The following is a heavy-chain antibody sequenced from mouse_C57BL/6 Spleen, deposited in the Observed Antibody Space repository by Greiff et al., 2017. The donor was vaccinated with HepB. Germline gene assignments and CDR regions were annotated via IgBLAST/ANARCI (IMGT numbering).Heavy chain of an antibody. D-gene: IGHD1-1*01. CDR3: ARRNYGSSYRWYFDV. J-gene: IGHJ1*03. V-gene: IGHV5-17*01. CDR2: ISSGSSTI. Sequence: EVMLVESGGGLVKPGGSLKLSCAASGFTFSDYGMHWVRQAPEKGLEWVAYISSGSSTIYYADTVKGRFTISRDNAKNTLFLQMTSLRSEDTAMYYCARRNYGSSYRWYFDVWGTGTTVTVSS. CDR1: GFTFSDYG.